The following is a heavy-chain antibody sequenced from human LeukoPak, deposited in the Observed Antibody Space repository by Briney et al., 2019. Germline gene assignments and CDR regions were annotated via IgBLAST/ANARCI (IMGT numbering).Heavy chain of an antibody. CDR2: ISAYNGNT. CDR1: GYTFTSYG. V-gene: IGHV1-18*01. D-gene: IGHD3-22*01. J-gene: IGHJ4*02. CDR3: ARDEIVVVTTGYYFDY. Sequence: ASVKVSCKASGYTFTSYGISWVRQAPGQGLEWMGWISAYNGNTNYAQKLQGRVTMTTDTPTSTAYMELRSLRSDDTAVYYCARDEIVVVTTGYYFDYWGQGTLVTVSS.